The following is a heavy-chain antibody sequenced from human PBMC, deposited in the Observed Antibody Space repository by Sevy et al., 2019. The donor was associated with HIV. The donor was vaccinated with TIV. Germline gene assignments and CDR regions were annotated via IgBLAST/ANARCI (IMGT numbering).Heavy chain of an antibody. CDR2: IHSSGNT. CDR3: ARYMGSGTFFDY. J-gene: IGHJ4*02. D-gene: IGHD6-13*01. V-gene: IGHV4-59*13. Sequence: SETLSLTCTVSGGSITNYYWGWIRQPPGMRLEWIGYIHSSGNTNSNPSLKSRVTISVDTSKNQFSLNLNSVTAADTAVYYCARYMGSGTFFDYWGQGTLVTVSS. CDR1: GGSITNYY.